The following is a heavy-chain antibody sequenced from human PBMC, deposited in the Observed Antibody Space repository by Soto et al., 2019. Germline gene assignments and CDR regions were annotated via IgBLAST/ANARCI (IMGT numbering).Heavy chain of an antibody. D-gene: IGHD1-26*01. CDR1: GFTFSSYA. CDR3: ARESDLTTDFDY. J-gene: IGHJ4*02. Sequence: QVQLVESGGGVVQPGRSLRLSCAASGFTFSSYAMHWVRQAPGKGLEWVAVISYDGSNKYYADSVKGRFTISRDNSKNTLYLQMNSLRAEDTAVYYCARESDLTTDFDYWAQGTLVTVSS. CDR2: ISYDGSNK. V-gene: IGHV3-30-3*01.